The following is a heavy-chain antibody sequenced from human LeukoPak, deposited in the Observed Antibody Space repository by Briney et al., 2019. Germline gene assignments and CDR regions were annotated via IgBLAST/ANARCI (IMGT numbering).Heavy chain of an antibody. CDR2: ISGSGGST. J-gene: IGHJ4*02. V-gene: IGHV3-23*01. CDR3: AKVGHGDSYYFDY. Sequence: GGSLRLSCAASGFTFSSYAMSWVRQAPGKGLEWVSAISGSGGSTYYADSVKGRFTTSRDNSKNTLYLQMNSLRAEDTAVYYCAKVGHGDSYYFDYWGQGTLVTVSS. CDR1: GFTFSSYA. D-gene: IGHD4-17*01.